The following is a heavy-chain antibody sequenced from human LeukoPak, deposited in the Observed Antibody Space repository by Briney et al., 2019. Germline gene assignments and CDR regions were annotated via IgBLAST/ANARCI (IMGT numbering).Heavy chain of an antibody. CDR2: IWCDGSDK. Sequence: PGRSLRLSCAASGFIFSTHGMHWVRQAPGRGLEWVAIIWCDGSDKYYADSVKGRFTISRDNSKDTLYLQMDSLRAEDTAVYYCARGRGLGSGSYYYYFDSWGQGTLVTVSS. CDR3: ARGRGLGSGSYYYYFDS. CDR1: GFIFSTHG. D-gene: IGHD3-22*01. V-gene: IGHV3-33*01. J-gene: IGHJ4*02.